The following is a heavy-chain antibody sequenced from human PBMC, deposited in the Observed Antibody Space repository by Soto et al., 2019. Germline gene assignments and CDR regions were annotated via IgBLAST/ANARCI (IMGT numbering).Heavy chain of an antibody. V-gene: IGHV1-18*01. D-gene: IGHD2-8*01. CDR2: ISADNGNT. CDR3: ARRKYGVDTFDY. CDR1: GYKFIDYG. J-gene: IGHJ4*02. Sequence: QVQLVQSEAEVKKPGASVKASCKPYGYKFIDYGLSWVLQAPGQGLEWVGWISADNGNTDYAQKLQGRVTMTTDTSTRTAYMELRSLRFDDTAVYYWARRKYGVDTFDYWGQGTLVTVSS.